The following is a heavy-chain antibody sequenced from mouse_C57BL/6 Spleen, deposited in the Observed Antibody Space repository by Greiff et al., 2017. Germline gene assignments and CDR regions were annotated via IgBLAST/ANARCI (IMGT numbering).Heavy chain of an antibody. CDR2: IHPNSGST. V-gene: IGHV1-64*01. J-gene: IGHJ2*01. D-gene: IGHD1-1*01. CDR3: ARGYYGSSYLDY. Sequence: QVQLQQPGAELVKPGASVKLSCKASGYTFTSYWMHWVKQRPGQGLEWIGMIHPNSGSTNYNEKFKSKATLTVDKSSSTAYMQLSSLTSEDSAVYYCARGYYGSSYLDYWGQGPTLTVSS. CDR1: GYTFTSYW.